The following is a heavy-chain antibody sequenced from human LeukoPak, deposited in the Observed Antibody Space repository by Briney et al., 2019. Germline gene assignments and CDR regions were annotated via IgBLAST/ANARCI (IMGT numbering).Heavy chain of an antibody. Sequence: PSETLSLTCTVSGGSINNGTYHWSWIRQYPGKGLEWIGHISYGGTTYYNPSLKSRVTMSVDTSKNQFSLKLSSVTAADTAVYYCARDKHIVATILKTYYYYYMDVWGKGTTVTVSS. D-gene: IGHD5-12*01. J-gene: IGHJ6*03. CDR2: ISYGGTT. CDR3: ARDKHIVATILKTYYYYYMDV. CDR1: GGSINNGTYH. V-gene: IGHV4-31*03.